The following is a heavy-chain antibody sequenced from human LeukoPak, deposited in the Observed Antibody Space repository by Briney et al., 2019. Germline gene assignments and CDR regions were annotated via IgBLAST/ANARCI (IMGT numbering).Heavy chain of an antibody. CDR1: GYTFTGYY. CDR2: INPNSGGT. CDR3: ARETGRDGYKYFDY. Sequence: ASVKVSCEASGYTFTGYYIHWVRQAPGQGLELMGWINPNSGGTNYAQKFQDRVTMTRDTSISTAYMELSILRSDDTAAYYCARETGRDGYKYFDYWGQGTLVTVSS. V-gene: IGHV1-2*02. J-gene: IGHJ4*02. D-gene: IGHD5-24*01.